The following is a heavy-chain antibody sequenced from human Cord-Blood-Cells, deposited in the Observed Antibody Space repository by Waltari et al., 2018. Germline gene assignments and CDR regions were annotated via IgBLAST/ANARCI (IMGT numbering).Heavy chain of an antibody. CDR3: ARATIFGVVINAFDI. J-gene: IGHJ3*02. D-gene: IGHD3-3*01. CDR1: GGSFSGYY. V-gene: IGHV4-34*01. Sequence: QVQLQQWGAGLLKPSETLSLTCAVYGGSFSGYYWSWIRQPPGKGLEWIGESNHSGSTNYNPSLKIRVTISVDTSKTQFSLKLSSVTAADTAVYYCARATIFGVVINAFDIWGQGTMVTVSS. CDR2: SNHSGST.